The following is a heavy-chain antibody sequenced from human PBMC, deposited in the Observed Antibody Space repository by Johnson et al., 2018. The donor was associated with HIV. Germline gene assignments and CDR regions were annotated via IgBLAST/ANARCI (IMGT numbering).Heavy chain of an antibody. D-gene: IGHD3-16*01. V-gene: IGHV3-23*04. J-gene: IGHJ3*02. CDR2: ISWNSGSI. CDR1: GFTFSSYA. Sequence: VQLVESGGGVVQPGRSLRLSCAASGFTFSSYAMSWVRQAPGKGLEWVSGISWNSGSIGYAYSVKGRFTISRDNSKNTLYLQMGSLRAEDMAVYYCARDLGGHAFDIWGQGTMVTVSS. CDR3: ARDLGGHAFDI.